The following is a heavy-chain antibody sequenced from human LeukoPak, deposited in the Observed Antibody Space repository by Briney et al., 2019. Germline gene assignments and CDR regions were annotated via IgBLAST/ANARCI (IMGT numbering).Heavy chain of an antibody. Sequence: SVKVSCKASGGTFSSYAISWVRQAPGQGLEWMGRIIPILGIANYAQKFQGRVTITADKSTSTAYMELSSLRSEDTAVYYCARVGTTVTTAYAFDIWGQGTMVTVSS. D-gene: IGHD4-17*01. CDR2: IIPILGIA. CDR3: ARVGTTVTTAYAFDI. CDR1: GGTFSSYA. J-gene: IGHJ3*02. V-gene: IGHV1-69*04.